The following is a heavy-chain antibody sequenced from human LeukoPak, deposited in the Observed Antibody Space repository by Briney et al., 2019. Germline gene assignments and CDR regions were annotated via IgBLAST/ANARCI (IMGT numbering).Heavy chain of an antibody. J-gene: IGHJ3*02. CDR3: ARTDSSGMGSAFDI. Sequence: SETLSLTCAVYGGSFSGYYWSWIRQPPGKGLEWIGEINHSGSTNYNPSLKSRVTISVDTSKNQFSLKLSSVTAADTAVYYCARTDSSGMGSAFDIWGQGTMVTVSS. V-gene: IGHV4-34*01. CDR1: GGSFSGYY. D-gene: IGHD3-22*01. CDR2: INHSGST.